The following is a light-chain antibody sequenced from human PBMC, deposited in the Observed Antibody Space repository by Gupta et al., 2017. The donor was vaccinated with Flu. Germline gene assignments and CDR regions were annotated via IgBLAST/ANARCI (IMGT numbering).Light chain of an antibody. CDR3: SSFTSRSTIL. Sequence: QSALTQPASVSGSPGQSIAISCTGTISDVGSYKFVSWYQQHPGKVPRLIIYEVSGRPSGVSDRFSGSKSGNTASLTISGLQADDEAVYYCSSFTSRSTILFGGGSKLTVL. CDR2: EVS. CDR1: ISDVGSYKF. J-gene: IGLJ3*02. V-gene: IGLV2-14*02.